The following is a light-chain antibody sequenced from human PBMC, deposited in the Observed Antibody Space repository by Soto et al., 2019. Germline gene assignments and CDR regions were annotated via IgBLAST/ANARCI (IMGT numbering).Light chain of an antibody. CDR2: GAS. CDR3: QQYGRSPPSWT. Sequence: ETVLTQSPGTLSLSPGERATLSCRASQSVSSSYLAWYQQKPGQAPRLLIYGASSRATGIPDRFSGSGSGTDFTLIISRLEPEDFAVYYCQQYGRSPPSWTFGQGTKVEIK. CDR1: QSVSSSY. J-gene: IGKJ1*01. V-gene: IGKV3-20*01.